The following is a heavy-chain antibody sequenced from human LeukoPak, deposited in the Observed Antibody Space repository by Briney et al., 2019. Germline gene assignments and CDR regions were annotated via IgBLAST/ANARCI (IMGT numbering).Heavy chain of an antibody. CDR3: ARAGGFFSPFGY. J-gene: IGHJ4*02. V-gene: IGHV4-31*11. CDR2: IYYSGST. CDR1: GDSISSSDYY. Sequence: SQTLSLTCAVSGDSISSSDYYWSWIRQPPGDGLEWIGYIYYSGSTYYNPSLKSRVTISIDTSKNHFSLKLSSVTAADTAVYYCARAGGFFSPFGYWGQGTLVTVPS. D-gene: IGHD3-16*01.